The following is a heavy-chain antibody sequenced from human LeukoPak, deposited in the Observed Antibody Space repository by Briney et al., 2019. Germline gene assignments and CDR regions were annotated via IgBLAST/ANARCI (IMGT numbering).Heavy chain of an antibody. J-gene: IGHJ4*02. V-gene: IGHV3-23*01. Sequence: PGGSLRLSCEASGFTFSSYGMGWVRQAPGKGLEWVSAISGSGGSTYYADSVKGRFTISRDNSKNTLYLQMNSLRAEDTAVYYCARGVGATDYWGQGTLVTVSA. CDR1: GFTFSSYG. CDR3: ARGVGATDY. CDR2: ISGSGGST. D-gene: IGHD1-26*01.